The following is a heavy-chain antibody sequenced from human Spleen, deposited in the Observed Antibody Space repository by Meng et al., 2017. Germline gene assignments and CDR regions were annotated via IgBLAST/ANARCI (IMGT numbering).Heavy chain of an antibody. CDR1: GDSISSDYF. D-gene: IGHD1-26*01. J-gene: IGHJ5*02. V-gene: IGHV4-30-4*01. CDR2: IYHGGST. CDR3: AREAGTSGDWFDP. Sequence: QVQLQESGPGLVKPSQTLSLHCPVSGDSISSDYFWCWIRQPAGKGLEWIGYIYHGGSTDYNPSLRSRVTISVDTSKNQFSLKLSSVTAADTAVYYCAREAGTSGDWFDPWGQGTLVTVSS.